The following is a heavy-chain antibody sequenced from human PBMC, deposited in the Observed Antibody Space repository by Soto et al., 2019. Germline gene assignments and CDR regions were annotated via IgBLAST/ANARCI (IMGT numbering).Heavy chain of an antibody. Sequence: RSLTCTVSGGSISSSSYYWGWIRQPPGKGLEWIGSIYYSGSTYYNPSLKSRVTISVDTSKNQFSLKLSSVTAADTAVFYCARFVYGDYISDNWFDPWGQGTPAPVSS. D-gene: IGHD4-17*01. J-gene: IGHJ5*02. CDR2: IYYSGST. CDR1: GGSISSSSYY. CDR3: ARFVYGDYISDNWFDP. V-gene: IGHV4-39*01.